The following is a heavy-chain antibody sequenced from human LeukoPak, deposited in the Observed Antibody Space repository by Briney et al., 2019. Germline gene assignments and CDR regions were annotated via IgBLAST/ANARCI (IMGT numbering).Heavy chain of an antibody. V-gene: IGHV4-59*01. J-gene: IGHJ5*02. CDR2: IYYSGST. D-gene: IGHD2-2*01. CDR3: AREVVPAATHNWFDP. CDR1: GGSISSYY. Sequence: PSETLSLTCTVSGGSISSYYWSWIRQPPGKGLEWIGYIYYSGSTNYNPSLKSRVTISVDTSKNQFSLKLSSVTAADTAVYYCAREVVPAATHNWFDPWGQGTLVTVSS.